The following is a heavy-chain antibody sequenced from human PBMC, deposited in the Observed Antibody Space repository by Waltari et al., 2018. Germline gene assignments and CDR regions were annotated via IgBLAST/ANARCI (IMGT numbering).Heavy chain of an antibody. CDR2: IKYDGSAT. CDR1: GVSVRAHW. J-gene: IGHJ4*02. CDR3: ARGSPGYVRVWDS. V-gene: IGHV3-7*03. Sequence: EVQLTESGGGLVKTGGSRRRSCAASGVSVRAHWMTWFRQAPGKGLEWVANIKYDGSATYHADSVNGRFSISRDNAKNSLYLQMNSVSAEDTAIYYCARGSPGYVRVWDSWGQGTMVTVSS. D-gene: IGHD2-2*01.